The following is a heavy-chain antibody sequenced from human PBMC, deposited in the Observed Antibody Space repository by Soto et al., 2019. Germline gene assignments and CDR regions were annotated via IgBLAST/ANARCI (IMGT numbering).Heavy chain of an antibody. CDR3: ASSLRGYCSGGSCYSGDY. Sequence: GGSLRLSCAASGFTFSGYGMHWVRQAPGKGLEWVAVIWYDGSNKYYADSVKGRFTIPRDNSKNTLYLQMNSLRAEDTAVYYCASSLRGYCSGGSCYSGDYWGQGTLVTVSS. D-gene: IGHD2-15*01. CDR1: GFTFSGYG. J-gene: IGHJ4*02. CDR2: IWYDGSNK. V-gene: IGHV3-33*01.